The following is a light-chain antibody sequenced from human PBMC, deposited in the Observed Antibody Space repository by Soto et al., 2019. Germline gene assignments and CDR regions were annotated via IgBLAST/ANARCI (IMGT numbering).Light chain of an antibody. V-gene: IGKV1-27*01. CDR1: QGISKY. Sequence: DIQMTQSPYSLSASVGDRVTITCRASQGISKYLAWYQQKPGKVPKLLIYGASTLQSGVPSRFSGSASGTDFTLTISSLQPEDVATYYCQKSNSAPWTFGQGTKVEIK. CDR3: QKSNSAPWT. CDR2: GAS. J-gene: IGKJ1*01.